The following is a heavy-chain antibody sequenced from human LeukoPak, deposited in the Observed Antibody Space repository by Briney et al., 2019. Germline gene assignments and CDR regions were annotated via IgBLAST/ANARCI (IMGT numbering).Heavy chain of an antibody. Sequence: GGSLRLSCEASQFMFSLCSMNWVRQAPGKGLEWVSFISGGTNYIDYADSVKGRFTISRDNAKNSLYLQTNILTADDTAVYYCARESSSGGFDLWGQGTMVTVYS. CDR1: QFMFSLCS. CDR3: ARESSSGGFDL. CDR2: ISGGTNYI. J-gene: IGHJ3*01. D-gene: IGHD2-8*02. V-gene: IGHV3-21*01.